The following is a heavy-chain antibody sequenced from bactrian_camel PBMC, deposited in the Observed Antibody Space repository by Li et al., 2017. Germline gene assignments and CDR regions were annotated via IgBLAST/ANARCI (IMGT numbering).Heavy chain of an antibody. CDR1: GYTGCTAD. D-gene: IGHD1*01. CDR3: AADLGWCGSAPLQRTFRN. Sequence: VESGGDSVQAGGSLTLSCAASGYTGCTADMSWYRQAPGKEREFVSRIDSLRRTYYADSVQGRFAISRDNAENTAYLQMDNLKPEDTAVYYCAADLGWCGSAPLQRTFRNWGQGTQVTVS. J-gene: IGHJ4*01. CDR2: IDSLRRT. V-gene: IGHV3S53*01.